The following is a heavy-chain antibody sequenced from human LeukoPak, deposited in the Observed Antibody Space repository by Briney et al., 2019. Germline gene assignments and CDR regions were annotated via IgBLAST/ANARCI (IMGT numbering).Heavy chain of an antibody. J-gene: IGHJ4*02. D-gene: IGHD3-9*01. CDR3: ARGLRYFDWLPRGEFDY. V-gene: IGHV4-61*02. CDR2: IYTSGST. Sequence: SETLSLTCTVSGGSISSGSYYWRWIRQPAGTGLEWIGRIYTSGSTNYNPSLKSRVTISVDTSKNQFSLKLSSVTAADTAVYYCARGLRYFDWLPRGEFDYWGQGTLVTVSS. CDR1: GGSISSGSYY.